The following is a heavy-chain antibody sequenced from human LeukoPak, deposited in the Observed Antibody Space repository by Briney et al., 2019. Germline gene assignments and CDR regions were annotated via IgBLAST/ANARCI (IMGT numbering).Heavy chain of an antibody. CDR3: ARQNYDFWSGYIVY. CDR1: GFTFSSYW. CDR2: IKQDGSEK. Sequence: PGGSLRLSCAASGFTFSSYWMSWVRQAPGKGLEWVANIKQDGSEKYYVDSVKGRFTISRDNAKNSLYLQMNSLRAEDTAVYYCARQNYDFWSGYIVYWDQGTLVTVSS. D-gene: IGHD3-3*01. V-gene: IGHV3-7*01. J-gene: IGHJ4*02.